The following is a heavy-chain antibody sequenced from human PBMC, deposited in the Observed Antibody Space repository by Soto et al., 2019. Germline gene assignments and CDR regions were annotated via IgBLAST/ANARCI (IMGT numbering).Heavy chain of an antibody. CDR3: ARLVVVAPVANA. V-gene: IGHV4-39*02. CDR1: GGSINYNSYY. D-gene: IGHD2-2*01. CDR2: IFYTGTT. J-gene: IGHJ5*02. Sequence: PSETLSLTCSVSGGSINYNSYYWGWLRQPPGKGLEWVGGIFYTGTTYYSPSLKDLVTISVDTSKNSFSLSLTSVTAADTAVYFCARLVVVAPVANAWGQGTLVTV.